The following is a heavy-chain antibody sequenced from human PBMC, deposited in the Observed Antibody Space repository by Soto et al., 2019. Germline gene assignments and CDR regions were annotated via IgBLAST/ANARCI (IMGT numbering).Heavy chain of an antibody. Sequence: GGSLRLSCAASGFTFGSYNMNWVRQAPGKGLEWVSSISSSSSYIYYADSVKGRFTISRDNAKNSLYLQMNSLRAADTAVYYCARLPNVVVVLATLQGHFDDWGQGTLVTVSS. CDR1: GFTFGSYN. CDR3: ARLPNVVVVLATLQGHFDD. J-gene: IGHJ4*02. CDR2: ISSSSSYI. V-gene: IGHV3-21*01. D-gene: IGHD2-15*01.